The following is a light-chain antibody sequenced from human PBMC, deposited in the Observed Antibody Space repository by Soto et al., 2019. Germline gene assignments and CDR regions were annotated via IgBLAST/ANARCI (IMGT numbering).Light chain of an antibody. V-gene: IGKV4-1*01. J-gene: IGKJ1*01. Sequence: DILMTQCRDSLAVSLGERATINCKSSQSVLYSSNNKNYLAWYQQKPGQPPKLLIYWASTRESGVPDRFSGSGSGTDFTLTISSMQAEDVAVYYCQQYYSTPRTLGQGTKVDIK. CDR1: QSVLYSSNNKNY. CDR3: QQYYSTPRT. CDR2: WAS.